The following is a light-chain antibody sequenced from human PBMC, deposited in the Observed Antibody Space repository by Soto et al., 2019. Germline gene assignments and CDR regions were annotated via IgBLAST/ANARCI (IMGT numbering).Light chain of an antibody. Sequence: IQMTQCPASLSGCLGGMITITCRASRDIGSDLSWYQQKPGKAPTLLIYAASNLQSGVPSRFRGSRSGTEFTLTVSSLQPEDFATYYCLQDHDDSWTFGQGTKVDIK. CDR3: LQDHDDSWT. CDR1: RDIGSD. V-gene: IGKV1-6*01. CDR2: AAS. J-gene: IGKJ1*01.